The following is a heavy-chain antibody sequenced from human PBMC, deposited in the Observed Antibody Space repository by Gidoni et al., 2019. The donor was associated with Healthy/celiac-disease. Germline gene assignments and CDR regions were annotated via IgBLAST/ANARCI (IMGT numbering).Heavy chain of an antibody. CDR1: GYSISSGYY. CDR3: ARLEYDILTGYTYWFDP. J-gene: IGHJ5*02. Sequence: QVQLQESGPGLVKPSETLSLTCAVSGYSISSGYYWGWIRPPPGKGLEWIGSIYHSGSTYYNPSLKSRVTISVDTSKNQFSLKLSSVTAADTAVYYCARLEYDILTGYTYWFDPWGQGTLVTVSS. D-gene: IGHD3-9*01. CDR2: IYHSGST. V-gene: IGHV4-38-2*01.